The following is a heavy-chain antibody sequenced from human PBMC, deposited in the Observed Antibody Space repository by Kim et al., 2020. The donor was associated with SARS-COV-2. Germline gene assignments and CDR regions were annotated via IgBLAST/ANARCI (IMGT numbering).Heavy chain of an antibody. Sequence: YAQKLQGRVTMTTDTSTSTAYMELRSLRSDDTAVYYCARSYGDYREENDYWGQGTLVTVSS. J-gene: IGHJ4*02. D-gene: IGHD4-17*01. CDR3: ARSYGDYREENDY. V-gene: IGHV1-18*01.